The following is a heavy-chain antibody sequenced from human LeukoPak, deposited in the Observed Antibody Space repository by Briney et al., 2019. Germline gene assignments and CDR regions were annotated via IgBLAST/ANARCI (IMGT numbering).Heavy chain of an antibody. CDR3: ARDYGSRSYYRIYYYYGMDV. CDR2: IYHSGST. D-gene: IGHD3-10*01. V-gene: IGHV4-38-2*02. Sequence: SETLSLTCAVSGYSLSSGYYWGWIRQPPGKGLEWIGSIYHSGSTYYNPSLKGRVTISVDTSKNQFSLKLSSVTAADTAVYYCARDYGSRSYYRIYYYYGMDVWGKGTTVTVSS. J-gene: IGHJ6*04. CDR1: GYSLSSGYY.